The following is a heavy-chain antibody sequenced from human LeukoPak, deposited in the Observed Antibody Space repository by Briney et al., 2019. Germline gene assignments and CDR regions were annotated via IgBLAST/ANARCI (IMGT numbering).Heavy chain of an antibody. CDR1: RYTFTSYD. D-gene: IGHD3-16*02. V-gene: IGHV1-8*01. J-gene: IGHJ5*02. CDR2: MNPNSGDT. CDR3: ARDNSVGDIAWWFDP. Sequence: ASVKVSCNASRYTFTSYDINWVRQATGQGLEWMGWMNPNSGDTAYAQKFQGRVTMTRNTSISTAYMELNSLRSEDTAVYYCARDNSVGDIAWWFDPWGQGTLVTVSS.